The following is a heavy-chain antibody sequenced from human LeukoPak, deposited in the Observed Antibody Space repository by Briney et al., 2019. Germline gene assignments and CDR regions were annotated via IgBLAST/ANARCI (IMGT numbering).Heavy chain of an antibody. CDR3: ARGLFQTHYYDSSGYPTDY. J-gene: IGHJ4*02. D-gene: IGHD3-22*01. CDR2: INHNGNVN. V-gene: IGHV3-7*03. CDR1: GFTFSSYW. Sequence: PGGSLRLSCAASGFTFSSYWMNWARQAPGKGLEWVASINHNGNVNYYVDSVKGRSTISRDNAKNSLYLQMNSLRAEDTAVYYCARGLFQTHYYDSSGYPTDYWGQGTLVTVSS.